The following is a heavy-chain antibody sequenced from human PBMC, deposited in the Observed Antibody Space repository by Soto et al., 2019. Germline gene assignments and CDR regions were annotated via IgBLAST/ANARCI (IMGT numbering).Heavy chain of an antibody. Sequence: PGGSLRLSCAASGFTFSSYEMNWVRQAPGKGLEWVSYISSSGSTIYYADSVKGQFTISRDNAKNSLYLQMNSLRAEDTAVYYCARDPDGYYYYYGMDVWGQGTTVTVSS. CDR3: ARDPDGYYYYYGMDV. CDR1: GFTFSSYE. J-gene: IGHJ6*02. CDR2: ISSSGSTI. V-gene: IGHV3-48*03.